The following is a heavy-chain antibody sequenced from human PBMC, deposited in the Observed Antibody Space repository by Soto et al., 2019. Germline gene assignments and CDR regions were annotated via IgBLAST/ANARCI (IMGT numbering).Heavy chain of an antibody. V-gene: IGHV4-59*01. CDR1: GGSISSYY. D-gene: IGHD3-22*01. J-gene: IGHJ4*02. CDR2: IYYSGST. Sequence: SETLSLTCTFSGGSISSYYWSWIRQPPGKGLEWIGYIYYSGSTNYNPSLKSRVTISVDTSKNQFSLKLSSVTAADTAVYYCARVMHYDSSGSRGYYFDYWGQGTLVTVSS. CDR3: ARVMHYDSSGSRGYYFDY.